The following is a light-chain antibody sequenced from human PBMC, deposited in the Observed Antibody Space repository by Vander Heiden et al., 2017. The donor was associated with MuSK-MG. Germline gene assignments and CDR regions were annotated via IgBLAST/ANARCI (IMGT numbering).Light chain of an antibody. V-gene: IGKV3-15*01. CDR1: QSVSTN. CDR3: QQNNDWPPLT. J-gene: IGKJ4*01. CDR2: GAS. Sequence: ETVLTQSPATLSVSTGDRATLSFRASQSVSTNLACYQQKPGQAPRLLTYGASTRATDTPARFSGSGYGTEFTLTIGSLQSADFAVYYCQQNNDWPPLTFGGGTKVEIK.